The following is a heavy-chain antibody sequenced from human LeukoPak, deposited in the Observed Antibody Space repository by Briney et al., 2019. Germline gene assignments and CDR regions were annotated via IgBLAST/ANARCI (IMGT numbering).Heavy chain of an antibody. J-gene: IGHJ4*02. D-gene: IGHD3-3*01. CDR2: ISGSGGST. V-gene: IGHV3-23*01. CDR1: GFTFSSYA. Sequence: GGSLRLSCAASGFTFSSYAMSWVRQAPGKGLEWVSVISGSGGSTYYADSVKGRFTVSRDNSKNTLYLQMNSLRAEDTAVYYSAKRRYDFWSGYKDLAYWGQGTLVTVSS. CDR3: AKRRYDFWSGYKDLAY.